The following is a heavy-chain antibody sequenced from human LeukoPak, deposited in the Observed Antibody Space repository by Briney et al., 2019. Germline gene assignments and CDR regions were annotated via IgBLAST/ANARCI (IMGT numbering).Heavy chain of an antibody. D-gene: IGHD3-10*01. Sequence: ASVKVSCKASGYTFTGYYTHWVRQAPGQGLEWMGWINPNSGGTNYAQKLQGRVTMTTDTSTSTAYMELRSLRSDDTAVYYCASAELWFGELPTHFDPWGQGTLVTVSS. V-gene: IGHV1-2*02. CDR3: ASAELWFGELPTHFDP. CDR1: GYTFTGYY. CDR2: INPNSGGT. J-gene: IGHJ5*02.